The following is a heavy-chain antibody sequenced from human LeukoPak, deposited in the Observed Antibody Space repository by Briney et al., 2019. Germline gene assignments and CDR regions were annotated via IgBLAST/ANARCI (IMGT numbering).Heavy chain of an antibody. CDR2: LYHSGSA. J-gene: IGHJ4*02. D-gene: IGHD2-21*01. V-gene: IGHV4-38-2*01. CDR1: DYSIRSGYY. Sequence: SETLSLTCDVSDYSIRSGYYWGWIRQPPGKGLEWIGSLYHSGSAYYSPSLKSRVTISLDTSNNELSLRLSSVTAADTAVYYCARAPLYCGGDCYSGLFDYWGQGTLVTVSS. CDR3: ARAPLYCGGDCYSGLFDY.